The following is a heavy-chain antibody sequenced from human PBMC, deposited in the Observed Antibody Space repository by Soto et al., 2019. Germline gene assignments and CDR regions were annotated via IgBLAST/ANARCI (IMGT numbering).Heavy chain of an antibody. CDR2: ISPSGDRT. CDR3: ARDGGNYGDDDH. J-gene: IGHJ4*02. V-gene: IGHV1-46*01. Sequence: QVQLVQSGAEVKKPGASVKVSCKASGYTFTSYHIDWVRQAPGQGIEWMGKISPSGDRTWYAQKYRGRVTMTRDTSTSTDYMELSSLRSEDTAVYYCARDGGNYGDDDHWGQGTLVTVSS. CDR1: GYTFTSYH. D-gene: IGHD4-17*01.